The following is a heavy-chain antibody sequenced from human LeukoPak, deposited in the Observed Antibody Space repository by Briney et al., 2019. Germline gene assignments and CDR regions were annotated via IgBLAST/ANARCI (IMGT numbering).Heavy chain of an antibody. J-gene: IGHJ6*03. D-gene: IGHD3-22*01. CDR1: GFTFSSYA. Sequence: GRSLRLSCAASGFTFSSYAIHWVRQAPGKGLEWVAVISYDGRNKYYADSVKGRFTVSRDNSKDTVYLQMNSLRAEDTAVYYCAREHTGFSMIVVARRDYYYMDVWGKGTTVTVSS. CDR3: AREHTGFSMIVVARRDYYYMDV. CDR2: ISYDGRNK. V-gene: IGHV3-30*04.